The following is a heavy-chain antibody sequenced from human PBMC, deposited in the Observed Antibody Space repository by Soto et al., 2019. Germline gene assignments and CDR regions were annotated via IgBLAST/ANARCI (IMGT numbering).Heavy chain of an antibody. D-gene: IGHD3-16*02. CDR1: GFTFSSYA. CDR2: ISGSGGST. CDR3: AKVFISQYYFDY. V-gene: IGHV3-23*01. Sequence: LRLSCAASGFTFSSYAMSWVRQAPGKGLEWVSAISGSGGSTYYADSVKGRFTISRDNSKNTLYLQMNSLRAEDTAVYYCAKVFISQYYFDYWGQGTLVTVSS. J-gene: IGHJ4*02.